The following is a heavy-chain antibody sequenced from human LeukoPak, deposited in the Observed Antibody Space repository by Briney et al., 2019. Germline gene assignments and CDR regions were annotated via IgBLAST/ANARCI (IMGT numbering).Heavy chain of an antibody. J-gene: IGHJ4*02. V-gene: IGHV4-59*08. Sequence: KPSETLSLTCTVSGGSISGYYWSWFRQPPGEGLEWIGWIHYSGSTNYHPSLKSRVTISVDTSKNQFSLKLSSVTAADTAVYYCARHRVTMVREPTSFDYWGQGTLVTVSS. CDR2: IHYSGST. D-gene: IGHD3-10*01. CDR3: ARHRVTMVREPTSFDY. CDR1: GGSISGYY.